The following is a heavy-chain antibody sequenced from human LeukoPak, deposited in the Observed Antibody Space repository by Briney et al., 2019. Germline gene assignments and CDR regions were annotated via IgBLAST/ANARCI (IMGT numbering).Heavy chain of an antibody. CDR3: ASGGKPDDYGDSPLDY. CDR1: GFTVSSNY. D-gene: IGHD4-17*01. J-gene: IGHJ4*02. Sequence: GGSLRLSRAASGFTVSSNYMSWVRQAPGKGLEWVSVIYSGGSTYYADSVKGRFTISRDNSKNTLYLQMNSLRAEDTAVYYCASGGKPDDYGDSPLDYWGQGTLVTVSS. CDR2: IYSGGST. V-gene: IGHV3-66*01.